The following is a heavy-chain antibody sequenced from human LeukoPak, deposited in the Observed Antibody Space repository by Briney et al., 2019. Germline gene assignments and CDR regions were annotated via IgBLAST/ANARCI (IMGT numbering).Heavy chain of an antibody. CDR3: ARVGITAATADY. CDR2: INPRGGST. V-gene: IGHV1-46*01. CDR1: GYTFTTYY. D-gene: IGHD6-25*01. Sequence: ASVKVSCKASGYTFTTYYMHWLRQATGQGPEWMGIINPRGGSTDYAQKFEGRVTMTSDTSTSTVYMELNDLTSEDTAVYFCARVGITAATADYWGQGTLVTVSS. J-gene: IGHJ4*02.